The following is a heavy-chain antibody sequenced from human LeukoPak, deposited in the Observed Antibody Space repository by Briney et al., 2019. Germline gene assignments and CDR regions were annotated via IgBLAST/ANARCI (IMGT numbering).Heavy chain of an antibody. CDR2: IHTSGDT. CDR1: GLTVRHNY. V-gene: IGHV3-53*01. CDR3: IVFGDSNH. D-gene: IGHD4-17*01. J-gene: IGHJ5*02. Sequence: GGSLRLSCAASGLTVRHNYVSWVRQAPRKGLEWVSAIHTSGDTCYADSVKGRFTISRDTSKNTLYLQINSLRVEDTAVYYCIVFGDSNHWGQGTLVTVSS.